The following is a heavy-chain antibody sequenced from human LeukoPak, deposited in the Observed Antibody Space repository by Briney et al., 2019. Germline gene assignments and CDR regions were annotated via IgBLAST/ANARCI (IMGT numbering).Heavy chain of an antibody. V-gene: IGHV4-59*11. D-gene: IGHD5-18*01. CDR3: ATIKRGNIFGYFDF. CDR1: GASMNPHY. CDR2: MLDTVTT. Sequence: PSETLSLTCAVSGASMNPHYWSWIRQPPGKGLEWIGYMLDTVTTKDNPSLKSRFTLSADTSKNQFSLRLTSVTAADTAVYCCATIKRGNIFGYFDFWGQGIPVTVSS. J-gene: IGHJ4*02.